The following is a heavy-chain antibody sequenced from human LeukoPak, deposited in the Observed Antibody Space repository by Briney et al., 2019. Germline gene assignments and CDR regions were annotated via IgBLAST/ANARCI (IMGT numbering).Heavy chain of an antibody. V-gene: IGHV5-51*01. CDR1: GSTFTNNW. D-gene: IGHD3-10*01. J-gene: IGHJ5*02. Sequence: GESLKISCKGSGSTFTNNWIAWVRQMPGKGLEWMGIIYPGESDTRYSPSFQGQVTISADKSISTAYLQWSSLKASDTAIYYCARHPPYYRGSRWFDPWGQGTLVTVSS. CDR2: IYPGESDT. CDR3: ARHPPYYRGSRWFDP.